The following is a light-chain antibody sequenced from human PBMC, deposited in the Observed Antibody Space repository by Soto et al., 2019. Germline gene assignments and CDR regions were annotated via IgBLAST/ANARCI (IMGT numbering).Light chain of an antibody. Sequence: QSVLTQPASVSGSPGQSITISCTGTSSDVAGYNYVSWYQQHPGKAPKLMIYDVSNRPSGVSNRFSGSKSGNTASLTISGLQAEDEADYYCSSYTSSSTPIFGGGIKLTVL. J-gene: IGLJ2*01. CDR1: SSDVAGYNY. CDR2: DVS. CDR3: SSYTSSSTPI. V-gene: IGLV2-14*01.